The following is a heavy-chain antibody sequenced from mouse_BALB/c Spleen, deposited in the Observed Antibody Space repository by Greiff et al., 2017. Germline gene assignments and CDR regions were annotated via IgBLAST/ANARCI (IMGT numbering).Heavy chain of an antibody. D-gene: IGHD4-1*01. CDR1: GYTFTSYW. Sequence: QVQLQQSGAELAKPGASVKMSCKASGYTFTSYWMHWVKQRPGQGLEWIGYINPSTGYTEYNQKFKDKATLTADKSSSTAYMQLSSLTSEDSAVYYCARKQTVDYWGQGTTLTVSS. V-gene: IGHV1-7*01. CDR3: ARKQTVDY. CDR2: INPSTGYT. J-gene: IGHJ2*01.